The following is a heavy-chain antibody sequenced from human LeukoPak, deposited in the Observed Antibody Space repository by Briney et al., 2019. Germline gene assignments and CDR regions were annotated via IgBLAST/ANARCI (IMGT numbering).Heavy chain of an antibody. CDR2: IY. D-gene: IGHD5-18*01. Sequence: SETLSLTCTVSGGSISSGSYYWSWIRQPAGKGLEWIGRIYRVTISVDTSKNQFSLKLSSVTAADTAVYYCARGDTAMAFDYWGQGTLVTVSS. CDR3: ARGDTAMAFDY. V-gene: IGHV4-61*02. J-gene: IGHJ4*02. CDR1: GGSISSGSYY.